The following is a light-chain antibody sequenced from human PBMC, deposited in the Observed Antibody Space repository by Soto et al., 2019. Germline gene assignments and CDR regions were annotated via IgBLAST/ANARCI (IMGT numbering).Light chain of an antibody. CDR3: TSYTSRSTRV. Sequence: QSVLTQPASVSGSPVQSVTSSCTGTSSDVGGYNYVSWYQHHPGKAPKLMIYEVSNRPSGVSNRFSGSKSSNTASLTISGLRAEDEADYHCTSYTSRSTRVFGGGTKVTVL. CDR1: SSDVGGYNY. J-gene: IGLJ3*02. CDR2: EVS. V-gene: IGLV2-14*01.